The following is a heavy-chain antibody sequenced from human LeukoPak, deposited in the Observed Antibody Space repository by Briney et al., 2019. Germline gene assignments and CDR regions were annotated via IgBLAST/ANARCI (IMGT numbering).Heavy chain of an antibody. CDR2: INHSGST. V-gene: IGHV4-34*01. CDR3: ARGSSGWYEGGTYYFDY. CDR1: GGSFSGYY. J-gene: IGHJ4*02. Sequence: SETLSLTCAVYGGSFSGYYWSWIRQPPGKGLEWIGEINHSGSTNYNPSLKSRVTISVDTSKNQFSLKLSSVTAAGTAVYYCARGSSGWYEGGTYYFDYWGQGTLVTVSS. D-gene: IGHD6-19*01.